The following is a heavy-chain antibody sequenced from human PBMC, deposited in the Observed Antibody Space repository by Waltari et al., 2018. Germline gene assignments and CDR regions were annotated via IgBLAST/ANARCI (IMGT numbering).Heavy chain of an antibody. CDR3: ARLVVVTAISFDY. V-gene: IGHV4-34*01. J-gene: IGHJ4*02. CDR1: ARSSIVYH. Sequence: QVQLQQWGAGLLTLPATLSLNCAVYARSSIVYHCVRLRQPPGKGLEWIGEINHSGSTNYNPSRKSRVTISVDTSKNQFSLKLSSVTAADTAVYYCARLVVVTAISFDYWGQGTLVTVSS. D-gene: IGHD2-21*02. CDR2: INHSGST.